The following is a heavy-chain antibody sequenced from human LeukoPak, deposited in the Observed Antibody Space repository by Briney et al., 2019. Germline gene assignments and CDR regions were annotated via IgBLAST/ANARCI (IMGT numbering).Heavy chain of an antibody. D-gene: IGHD4-17*01. CDR1: GGSISSYY. J-gene: IGHJ4*02. CDR3: ARGAVTGFDY. Sequence: PSETLSLTCTVSGGSISSYYWSWIRQPPGKGLEWIGYIHYSGSTHYNPSLKSRVTMSVDTSKSQFSLKLTSVTAADTAVYYCARGAVTGFDYWGQGTLVTVSS. CDR2: IHYSGST. V-gene: IGHV4-59*12.